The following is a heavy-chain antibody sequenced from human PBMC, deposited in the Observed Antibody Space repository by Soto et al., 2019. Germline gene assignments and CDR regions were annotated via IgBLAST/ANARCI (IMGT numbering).Heavy chain of an antibody. Sequence: QVQLVQSGAEVKKPGASVKVSCKASGYTFTSYGISWVRQAPGQGLECMGWISAYNGNTNYAQKLQGRVTMTTDTSTSTAYMELRSLRSDDTAVYYCAIDGIAARDRENYYMDVWGKGTTVTVSS. J-gene: IGHJ6*03. V-gene: IGHV1-18*01. D-gene: IGHD6-6*01. CDR3: AIDGIAARDRENYYMDV. CDR2: ISAYNGNT. CDR1: GYTFTSYG.